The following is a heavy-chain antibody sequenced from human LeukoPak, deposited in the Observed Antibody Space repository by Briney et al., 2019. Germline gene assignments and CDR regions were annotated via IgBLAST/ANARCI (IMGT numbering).Heavy chain of an antibody. CDR3: AIMHGYYDGSGYWVQ. CDR2: ITPNADRT. Sequence: GGSLRLSCAAAGFTFGSYGMSWVRQAPGKGLEWVSFITPNADRTSYADSVEGRFTISRDNPRNTLYMQMNCLRDEDTAVYHCAIMHGYYDGSGYWVQWGQGTLVTVSS. D-gene: IGHD3-22*01. J-gene: IGHJ1*01. V-gene: IGHV3-23*01. CDR1: GFTFGSYG.